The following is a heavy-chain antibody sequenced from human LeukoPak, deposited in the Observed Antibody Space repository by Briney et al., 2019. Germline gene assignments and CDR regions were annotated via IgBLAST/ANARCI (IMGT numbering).Heavy chain of an antibody. V-gene: IGHV3-64*01. CDR2: ISSNGGST. CDR1: GFTFSSYA. J-gene: IGHJ4*02. D-gene: IGHD5-18*01. Sequence: GGSLRLSCAASGFTFSSYAMHWVRQAPGKGLEYVSAISSNGGSTYYANSVKGRFTISRDNSKNTLYLQMGSLRAEDTAVYYCAREPYSYDNWPFDYWGQGTLVTVSS. CDR3: AREPYSYDNWPFDY.